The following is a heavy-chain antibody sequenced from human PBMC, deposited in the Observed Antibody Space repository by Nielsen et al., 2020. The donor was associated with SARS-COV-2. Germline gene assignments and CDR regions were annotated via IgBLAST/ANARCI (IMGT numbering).Heavy chain of an antibody. CDR2: INSDGSST. CDR1: GFTFSSYW. Sequence: GESLKISCAASGFTFSSYWMHWVRQAPGKGLVWVSRINSDGSSTSYADSVKGRFTISRDNAKNTLYLQMNSLRAEDTAVYYCAKDPGIAVAHYYYYMDVWGKGTTVTVSS. CDR3: AKDPGIAVAHYYYYMDV. J-gene: IGHJ6*03. D-gene: IGHD6-19*01. V-gene: IGHV3-74*01.